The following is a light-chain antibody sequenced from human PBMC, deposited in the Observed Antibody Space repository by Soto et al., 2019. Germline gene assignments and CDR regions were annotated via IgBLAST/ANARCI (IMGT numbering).Light chain of an antibody. CDR1: QSISRY. CDR3: KQYNSYWT. CDR2: AGS. Sequence: DIQMTQSPASLSASVGDRITITFRAIQSISRYLNWYKQKPGIAPKILIYAGSSLQSGVPSRFSGSGSGTDFTLTIGSLQPEDFSTYHCKQYNSYWTFGQGTKVDI. J-gene: IGKJ1*01. V-gene: IGKV1-39*01.